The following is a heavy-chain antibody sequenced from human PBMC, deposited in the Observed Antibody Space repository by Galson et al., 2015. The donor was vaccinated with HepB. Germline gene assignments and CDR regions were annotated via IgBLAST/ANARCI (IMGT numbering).Heavy chain of an antibody. V-gene: IGHV3-74*01. J-gene: IGHJ4*02. CDR3: VRTITPAPIPLFDS. CDR1: GFTFSNYW. CDR2: IKSDGETT. D-gene: IGHD3-10*01. Sequence: SLRLSCAASGFTFSNYWMHWVRRAPGKGLVWVSRIKSDGETTDYADSVKGRFTISRDNAKNTLSLQMEGLRAEDTAVYFCVRTITPAPIPLFDSWGQGTLVAVSS.